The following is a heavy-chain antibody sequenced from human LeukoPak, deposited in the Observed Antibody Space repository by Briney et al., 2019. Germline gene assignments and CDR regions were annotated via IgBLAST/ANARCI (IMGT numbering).Heavy chain of an antibody. CDR2: ISYDGSNK. J-gene: IGHJ4*02. CDR1: GFTFSSYG. CDR3: AKDARWELPHFDY. D-gene: IGHD1-26*01. V-gene: IGHV3-30*18. Sequence: GGSLRLSCAASGFTFSSYGMHWVRQAPGKGLEWVAVISYDGSNKYYADSVKGRFTISRDNSKNTLYLQMNSLRAEDTAVYYCAKDARWELPHFDYWGQGTLVTVSS.